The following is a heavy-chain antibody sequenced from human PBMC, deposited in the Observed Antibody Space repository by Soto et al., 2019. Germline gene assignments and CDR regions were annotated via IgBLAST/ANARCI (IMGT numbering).Heavy chain of an antibody. V-gene: IGHV1-18*01. D-gene: IGHD6-19*01. CDR3: ARDLAVDLIDY. Sequence: ASVKVSCKASGYTFTSCGISWVRQAPGQGLEWMGWISAYNGNTKYAQKLQGRVAMTTDTSTSTAYMELRSLRSDDTAVYYCARDLAVDLIDYWGQGTLVTVSS. CDR2: ISAYNGNT. CDR1: GYTFTSCG. J-gene: IGHJ4*02.